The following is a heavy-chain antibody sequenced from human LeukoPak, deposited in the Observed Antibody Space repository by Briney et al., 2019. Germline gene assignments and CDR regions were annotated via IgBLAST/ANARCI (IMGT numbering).Heavy chain of an antibody. V-gene: IGHV4-59*01. CDR2: VYYSGST. J-gene: IGHJ4*02. D-gene: IGHD3-10*01. CDR3: ARGEYYYSSGS. Sequence: PSETLSLTCTVSGGSISNYYWSWIRQPPGKGLDWIGYVYYSGSTNYNPSLKSRVTISVDTSKNQFSLKLSSVTAADTAVYYCARGEYYYSSGSWGQGTLVTVSS. CDR1: GGSISNYY.